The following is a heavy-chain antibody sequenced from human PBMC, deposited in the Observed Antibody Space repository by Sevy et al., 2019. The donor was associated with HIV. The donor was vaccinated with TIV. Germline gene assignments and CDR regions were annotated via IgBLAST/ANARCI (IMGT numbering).Heavy chain of an antibody. Sequence: SETLSLTCTVSGGSISAYHWSWIRQPPGKGLEYIGYIHYTGTTNYNPSLKSRVTISVDTSKNQFSLKLSSVTAADTALYYWARAPPVRSGDGSPHRVDPRGQGTLVTVSS. D-gene: IGHD6-19*01. CDR1: GGSISAYH. J-gene: IGHJ5*02. V-gene: IGHV4-59*01. CDR3: ARAPPVRSGDGSPHRVDP. CDR2: IHYTGTT.